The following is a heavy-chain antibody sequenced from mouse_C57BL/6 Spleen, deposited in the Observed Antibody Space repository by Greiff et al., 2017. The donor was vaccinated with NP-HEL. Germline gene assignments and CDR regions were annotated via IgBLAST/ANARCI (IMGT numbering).Heavy chain of an antibody. D-gene: IGHD1-1*01. J-gene: IGHJ4*01. CDR3: ATYYGSSSYAMDY. Sequence: VQLQQSDAELVKPGASVKISCKVSGYTFTDHTIHWMKQRPEQGLEWIGYIYPRDGSTKYNEKFKGKATLTADKSSSTAYMQLNSLTSEDSAVYFCATYYGSSSYAMDYWGQGTSVTVSS. CDR2: IYPRDGST. CDR1: GYTFTDHT. V-gene: IGHV1-78*01.